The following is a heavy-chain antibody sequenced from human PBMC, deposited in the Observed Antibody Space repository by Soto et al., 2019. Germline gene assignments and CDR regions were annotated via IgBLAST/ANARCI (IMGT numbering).Heavy chain of an antibody. Sequence: QVQLVQSGAEVKKPGASVKVSCKASGYTFTSYAMHWVRQAPGQRLEWMGWINAGNGNTKYSQKFQGRVTITRDTSASTAYMELSSLRSEDTAVYYCARDRFGSCGYFDYWGQGTLVTVSS. V-gene: IGHV1-3*01. D-gene: IGHD6-13*01. CDR3: ARDRFGSCGYFDY. CDR1: GYTFTSYA. CDR2: INAGNGNT. J-gene: IGHJ4*02.